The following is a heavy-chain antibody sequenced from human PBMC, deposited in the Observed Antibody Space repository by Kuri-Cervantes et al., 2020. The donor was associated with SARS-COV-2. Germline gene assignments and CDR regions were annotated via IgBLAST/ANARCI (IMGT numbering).Heavy chain of an antibody. CDR1: GFTVSSNY. J-gene: IGHJ4*02. CDR2: IDDSGVNT. D-gene: IGHD1-26*01. V-gene: IGHV3-53*01. CDR3: ARSQGEWDLLVPIAY. Sequence: GGSLRLSCAASGFTVSSNYMSWVRQAPGRGLEWVSIIDDSGVNTYYADSVKGRFTNSRDNSRNTLYLQMNNLRADDTAVYYCARSQGEWDLLVPIAYWGRGTLVTVSS.